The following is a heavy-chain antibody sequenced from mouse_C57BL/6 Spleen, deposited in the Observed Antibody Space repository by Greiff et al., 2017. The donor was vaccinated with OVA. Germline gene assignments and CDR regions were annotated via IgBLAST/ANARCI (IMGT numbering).Heavy chain of an antibody. D-gene: IGHD2-1*01. CDR3: TISYYGNYDFDY. J-gene: IGHJ2*01. CDR2: IDPETGGT. V-gene: IGHV1-15*01. Sequence: QVQLQQSGAELVRPGASVTLSCKASGYTFTDYEMHWVKQTPVHGLEWIGAIDPETGGTAYNQKFKGKAILTADKSSSTAYMELRSLTSEDSAVYYCTISYYGNYDFDYWGQGTTLTVSS. CDR1: GYTFTDYE.